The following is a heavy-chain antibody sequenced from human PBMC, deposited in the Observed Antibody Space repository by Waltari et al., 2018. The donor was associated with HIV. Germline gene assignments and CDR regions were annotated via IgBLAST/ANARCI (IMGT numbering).Heavy chain of an antibody. CDR2: IAYGRRNK. CDR3: ARDGHFYDSRPLDH. V-gene: IGHV3-30*04. D-gene: IGHD3-22*01. CDR1: GFTFSPFA. J-gene: IGHJ4*02. Sequence: QVQLVESGGGVVQPGGSLRLSCVASGFTFSPFAFHWVRQAPGKWLGCVALIAYGRRNKGYADSVKGRFTISRDNSKNTLYLQMNSLRAEDTAVYYCARDGHFYDSRPLDHWGQGTLVTVSS.